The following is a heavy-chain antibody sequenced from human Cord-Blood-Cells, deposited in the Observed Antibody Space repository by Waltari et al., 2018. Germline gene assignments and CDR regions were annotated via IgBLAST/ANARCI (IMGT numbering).Heavy chain of an antibody. D-gene: IGHD3-9*01. Sequence: QVQLQESGPGLVKPSQTLSLTCPVSGGSISSGGYYWSWIRQHPGKGLGWIGYIYYSGSTYYNPSLKSRVTISVDTSKNQFSLKLSSVTAADTAVYYCASGYYDILTGYYRYYYYGMDVWGQGTTVTVSS. CDR2: IYYSGST. CDR1: GGSISSGGYY. J-gene: IGHJ6*02. CDR3: ASGYYDILTGYYRYYYYGMDV. V-gene: IGHV4-31*03.